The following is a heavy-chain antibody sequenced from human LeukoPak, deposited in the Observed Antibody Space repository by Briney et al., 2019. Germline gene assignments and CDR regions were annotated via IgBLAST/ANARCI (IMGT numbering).Heavy chain of an antibody. CDR2: LYSNGGT. J-gene: IGHJ4*02. V-gene: IGHV4-39*02. CDR1: GDSVSSSGHS. Sequence: PSEILSLTCTVSGDSVSSSGHSWAWIRQPPGKGLEWIAILYSNGGTNYNPSLTSRGSISADTSRNHFSLNLRSVAAADTAVCYCARRYCADGVCYYFDLWGQGTLVTVSS. D-gene: IGHD2-8*01. CDR3: ARRYCADGVCYYFDL.